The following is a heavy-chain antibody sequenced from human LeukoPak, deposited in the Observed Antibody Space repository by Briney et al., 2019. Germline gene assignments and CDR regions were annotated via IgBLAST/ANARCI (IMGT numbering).Heavy chain of an antibody. CDR3: AKEGYCSSTSCPEEIYYYYMDV. CDR1: GFTFSSYS. J-gene: IGHJ6*03. D-gene: IGHD2-2*01. Sequence: GGSLRLSCAASGFTFSSYSMNWVRQAPGKGLEWVSSISSSSSYIYYADSVKGRFTISRDNSKNTLYLQMNSLRAEDTAVYYCAKEGYCSSTSCPEEIYYYYMDVWGKGTTVTISS. CDR2: ISSSSSYI. V-gene: IGHV3-21*04.